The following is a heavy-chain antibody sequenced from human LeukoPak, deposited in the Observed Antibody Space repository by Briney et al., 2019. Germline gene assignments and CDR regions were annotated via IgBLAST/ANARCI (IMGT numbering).Heavy chain of an antibody. CDR2: ISGSGGST. D-gene: IGHD6-6*01. CDR3: ARDPGYSSSSPGSY. Sequence: SGGSLRLSCAASGFTFSSYAMSWVRQAPGKGLEWVSAISGSGGSTYYADSVKGRFTISRDNSKNTLYLQMNSLRAEDTAVYYCARDPGYSSSSPGSYWGQGTLVTVSS. J-gene: IGHJ4*02. CDR1: GFTFSSYA. V-gene: IGHV3-23*01.